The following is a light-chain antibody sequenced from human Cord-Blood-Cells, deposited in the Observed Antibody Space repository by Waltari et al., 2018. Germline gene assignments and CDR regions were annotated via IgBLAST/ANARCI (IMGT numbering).Light chain of an antibody. J-gene: IGLJ3*02. V-gene: IGLV2-23*01. CDR2: EGS. CDR3: CSYAGSSTSWV. Sequence: SALTQPAPVSGSPGQSITISCTGTSSDVGSYNLVSWYQQHPGKAPKLMIYEGSKRPSGVSNRFSGSKAGNTASLTISGLQAEDDADYYCCSYAGSSTSWVFGGGTKLTVL. CDR1: SSDVGSYNL.